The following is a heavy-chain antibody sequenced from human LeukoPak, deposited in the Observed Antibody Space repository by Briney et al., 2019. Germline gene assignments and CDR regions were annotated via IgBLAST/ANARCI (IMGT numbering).Heavy chain of an antibody. D-gene: IGHD2-21*01. V-gene: IGHV3-7*01. Sequence: PGGSLRLSCAASGFTFSSYWMNWVRQAPGKGLEWVANIKQDGSEKYYVDSMKGRFIISRDNAKNSLYLQMNSLRAEDTAVYYCARDHRGIYSPFDYWGQGTLVTVSS. CDR2: IKQDGSEK. CDR1: GFTFSSYW. CDR3: ARDHRGIYSPFDY. J-gene: IGHJ4*02.